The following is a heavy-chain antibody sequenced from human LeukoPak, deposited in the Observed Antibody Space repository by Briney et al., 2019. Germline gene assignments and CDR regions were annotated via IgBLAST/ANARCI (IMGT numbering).Heavy chain of an antibody. CDR3: ARVGILTGYYKASDY. CDR1: GFTVSSNY. D-gene: IGHD3-9*01. V-gene: IGHV3-53*01. CDR2: IYSGGST. Sequence: GGSLRLSCAASGFTVSSNYMSWVRQAPGKGLEWVSAIYSGGSTYYADSVKGRFTISRDNSKNTLYLQMNSLRAEDTAVYYCARVGILTGYYKASDYWGQGTLVTVSS. J-gene: IGHJ4*02.